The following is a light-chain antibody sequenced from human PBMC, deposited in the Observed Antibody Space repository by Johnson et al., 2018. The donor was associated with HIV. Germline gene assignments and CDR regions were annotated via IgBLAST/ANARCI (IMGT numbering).Light chain of an antibody. J-gene: IGLJ1*01. V-gene: IGLV1-51*01. CDR1: SSNIGNNY. Sequence: QSVLTQPPSVSAAPGQKVTISCSGSSSNIGNNYVSWYQQLPGTAPKLLIYDNNKRPSGIPDRFSGSKSGTSATLGITGLQTGDEADYYCGTWDSSLSAGVFGTGTKATAL. CDR2: DNN. CDR3: GTWDSSLSAGV.